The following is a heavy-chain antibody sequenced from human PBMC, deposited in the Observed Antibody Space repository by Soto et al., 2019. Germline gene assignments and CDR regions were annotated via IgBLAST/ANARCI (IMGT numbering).Heavy chain of an antibody. CDR3: ALTKTWYSSDADY. Sequence: SGPTLVNPTQTLTLTCTFSGFSLSTSGMRVSWIRQPPGKALEWLARIDWDDDKLYSTSLKTRLTISKDTSKNQVVLTMTNMDHVDTANYYCALTKTWYSSDADYWGQGTLVTVSS. D-gene: IGHD6-19*01. V-gene: IGHV2-70*04. J-gene: IGHJ4*02. CDR2: IDWDDDK. CDR1: GFSLSTSGMR.